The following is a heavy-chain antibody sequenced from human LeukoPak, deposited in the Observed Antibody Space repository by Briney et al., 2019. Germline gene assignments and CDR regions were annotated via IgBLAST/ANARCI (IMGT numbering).Heavy chain of an antibody. Sequence: GGSLRLSCAASGFTFSSYSMNWVRQAPGKGLEWVSYISSSSTIYYADSVKGRFTISRDNAKNSLYLQMNSLRAEDTAVYYCARGFYSDAVGYWGQGTLVTVSS. CDR1: GFTFSSYS. V-gene: IGHV3-48*01. CDR2: ISSSSTI. CDR3: ARGFYSDAVGY. J-gene: IGHJ4*02. D-gene: IGHD4-11*01.